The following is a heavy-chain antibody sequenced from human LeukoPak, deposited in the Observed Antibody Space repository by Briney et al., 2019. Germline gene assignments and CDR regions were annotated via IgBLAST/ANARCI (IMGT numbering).Heavy chain of an antibody. D-gene: IGHD6-13*01. J-gene: IGHJ4*02. CDR2: IYYSGST. CDR3: ARLKSSSWYQGFDY. CDR1: GGSISSYY. Sequence: SETLSLNCIVSGGSISSYYWSWLRQPPGKGLEWIGYIYYSGSTNYNPSLKSRVTISVDTSKNQFSLKLSSVPAADTAVYYCARLKSSSWYQGFDYWGQGTLVTVSS. V-gene: IGHV4-59*08.